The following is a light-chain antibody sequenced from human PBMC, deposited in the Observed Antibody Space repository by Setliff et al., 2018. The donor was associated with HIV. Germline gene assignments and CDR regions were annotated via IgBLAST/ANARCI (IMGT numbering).Light chain of an antibody. J-gene: IGLJ1*01. V-gene: IGLV2-11*01. CDR3: CSYAGNSYV. Sequence: QSVLTQPHSVSGSPGQSVTISCTGTSSDVGGYNYVSWYQQHPDKAPKLMIYDVSKRPSGVPDRFSGSKSGNTASLTISGLQAEDEADYHCCSYAGNSYVFGTGTKGTVL. CDR2: DVS. CDR1: SSDVGGYNY.